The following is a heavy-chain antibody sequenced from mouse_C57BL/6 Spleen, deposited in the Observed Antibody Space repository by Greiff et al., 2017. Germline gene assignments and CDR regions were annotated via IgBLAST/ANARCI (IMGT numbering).Heavy chain of an antibody. CDR1: GYTFTDYY. J-gene: IGHJ2*01. CDR3: ARGGDDDYDGRFDY. CDR2: INPYNGGT. D-gene: IGHD2-4*01. V-gene: IGHV1-19*01. Sequence: EVQLQQSGPVLVKPGASVKMSCKASGYTFTDYYMNWVKQSHGKSLEWIGVINPYNGGTSYNQKFKGKATLTVDKSSSTAYMELNSLTSEDSAVYYCARGGDDDYDGRFDYWGQGTTLTVSS.